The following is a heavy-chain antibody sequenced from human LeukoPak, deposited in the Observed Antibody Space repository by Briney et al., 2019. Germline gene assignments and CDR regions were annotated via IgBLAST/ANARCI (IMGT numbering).Heavy chain of an antibody. V-gene: IGHV1-3*01. CDR2: IDAANGNT. Sequence: ASVKVSCKASGYTFTHYAIHWLRQAPAQSLEWIGWIDAANGNTKYSQKFQGRVTIARDTSASTAYMELSRLTSEDTAVYYCARESPGSGWYFAADYWGQGTLVTVSS. J-gene: IGHJ4*02. CDR1: GYTFTHYA. CDR3: ARESPGSGWYFAADY. D-gene: IGHD6-19*01.